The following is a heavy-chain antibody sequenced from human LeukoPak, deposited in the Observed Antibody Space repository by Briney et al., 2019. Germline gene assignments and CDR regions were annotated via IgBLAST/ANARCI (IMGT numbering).Heavy chain of an antibody. D-gene: IGHD1-26*01. CDR3: ARVHTERASLPPFDH. Sequence: GGSLRLSCETSQFTFRTYAMHWVRRAPGKGLEWVALITYDGSSKYYADSVRGRFSISRDNSRNTLYLEMNSLRRDDTAVYFCARVHTERASLPPFDHWGQGSLVTVSS. J-gene: IGHJ4*02. V-gene: IGHV3-30*04. CDR1: QFTFRTYA. CDR2: ITYDGSSK.